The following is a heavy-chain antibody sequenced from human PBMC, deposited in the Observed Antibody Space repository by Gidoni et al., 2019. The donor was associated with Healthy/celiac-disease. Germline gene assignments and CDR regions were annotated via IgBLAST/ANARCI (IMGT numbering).Heavy chain of an antibody. CDR3: ARDRRFSRMVATGIDY. Sequence: QVQLVESGGGLFKPGGSLRLYCAASGFTFSDYYISWIRQSPGKGLEWVSYISSSSSYTNYADSVKGRFTISRDNAKNSLYLQMNSLRAEDTAVYYCARDRRFSRMVATGIDYWGQGTLVTVSS. CDR1: GFTFSDYY. CDR2: ISSSSSYT. D-gene: IGHD5-12*01. J-gene: IGHJ4*02. V-gene: IGHV3-11*06.